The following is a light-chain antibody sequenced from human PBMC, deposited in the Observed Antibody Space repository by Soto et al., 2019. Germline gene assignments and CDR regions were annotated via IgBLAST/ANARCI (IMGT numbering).Light chain of an antibody. CDR3: QQYNSYPVT. CDR1: QSISSW. V-gene: IGKV1-5*03. CDR2: KAS. Sequence: DIQMTQSPSTLSASVGDRVTITCLASQSISSWLAWYQQKPGKAPKLLIYKASSLESGVPSRFSGSGSGTEFTLTISSLQPDDFATYYCQQYNSYPVTFGQGTKVDIK. J-gene: IGKJ1*01.